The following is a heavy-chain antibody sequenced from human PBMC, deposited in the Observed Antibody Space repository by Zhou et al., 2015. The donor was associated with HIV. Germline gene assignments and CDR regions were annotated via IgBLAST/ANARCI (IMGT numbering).Heavy chain of an antibody. CDR1: GFTFSNYY. J-gene: IGHJ3*02. Sequence: EVQLLESGGGLVQPGGSLRLSCAVSGFTFSNYYMSWVRQAPGKGLEWVSAISGSGGSTYYADSVKGRFTISRDNSKNTLYLQMNSLRAEDTAVYYCARGAMVRGVIGGIAFDIWGQGTMVTVSS. V-gene: IGHV3-23*01. D-gene: IGHD3-10*01. CDR2: ISGSGGST. CDR3: ARGAMVRGVIGGIAFDI.